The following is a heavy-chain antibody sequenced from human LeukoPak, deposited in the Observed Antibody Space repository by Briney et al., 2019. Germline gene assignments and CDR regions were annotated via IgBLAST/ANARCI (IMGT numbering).Heavy chain of an antibody. D-gene: IGHD2-15*01. CDR3: ARVLGGGSRSFWFDP. V-gene: IGHV1-18*01. J-gene: IGHJ5*02. Sequence: GASVKVSRKASGYTFTSYGISWVRQAPGQGLEWMGWISAYNGNTNYAQKLQGRVTMTTDTSTSTAYMELRSLRSDDTAVYYCARVLGGGSRSFWFDPWGQGTLVTVSS. CDR2: ISAYNGNT. CDR1: GYTFTSYG.